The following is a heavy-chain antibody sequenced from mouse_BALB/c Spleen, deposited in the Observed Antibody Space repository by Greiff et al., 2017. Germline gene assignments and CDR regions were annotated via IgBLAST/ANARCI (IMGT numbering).Heavy chain of an antibody. CDR2: IWSGGST. CDR3: AKNLCRYDDWTVPYAMDD. J-gene: IGHJ4*01. Sequence: QVQLQQSGPRLVQPSQSLSITCTVSGFSLTSYGVHWVRQSPGTGLEWLGVIWSGGSTDYHAAFMSRLSISKDNTKSQVFFKMNSLQADDTAIYYSAKNLCRYDDWTVPYAMDDWGEGTTVTVSS. CDR1: GFSLTSYG. D-gene: IGHD2-14*01. V-gene: IGHV2-5*01.